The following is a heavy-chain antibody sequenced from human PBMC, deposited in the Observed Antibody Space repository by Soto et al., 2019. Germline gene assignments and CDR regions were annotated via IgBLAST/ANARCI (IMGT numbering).Heavy chain of an antibody. CDR2: ISYDGSNK. CDR3: AKDTLKKSIAASPFDP. V-gene: IGHV3-30*18. Sequence: GGSLRLSCAASGFTFSSYGMHWVRQAPGKGLEWVAVISYDGSNKYYADSVKGRFTISRDNSKNTLYLQMNSLRAEDTAVYYCAKDTLKKSIAASPFDPWGQGTLVTVSS. J-gene: IGHJ5*02. CDR1: GFTFSSYG. D-gene: IGHD6-6*01.